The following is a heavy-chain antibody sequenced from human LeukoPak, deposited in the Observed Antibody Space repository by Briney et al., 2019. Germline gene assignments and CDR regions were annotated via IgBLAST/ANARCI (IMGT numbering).Heavy chain of an antibody. CDR3: ARDLRLAARPIDY. CDR2: ISSSSSYI. Sequence: GGSLRLSCAASGFTFSSYSMNWVRQAPGKGLEWVSSISSSSSYIYYADSVKGRFTISRDNAKNSLYLQMNSLRAEDTAVYYCARDLRLAARPIDYWGQETLVTVSS. J-gene: IGHJ4*02. V-gene: IGHV3-21*01. D-gene: IGHD6-6*01. CDR1: GFTFSSYS.